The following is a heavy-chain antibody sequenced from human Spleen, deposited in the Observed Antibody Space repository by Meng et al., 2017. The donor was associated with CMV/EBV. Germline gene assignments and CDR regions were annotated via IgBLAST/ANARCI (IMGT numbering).Heavy chain of an antibody. CDR2: IYYSGST. CDR3: ARDGPYSSSWYFGMDV. Sequence: SETLSLTCTVSGGSISSSSYYWGWIRQPPGKGLEWIGSIYYSGSTYYNPSLKSRVTISVDTSKNQFSLKLSSVTAADTAVYYCARDGPYSSSWYFGMDVWGQGTTVTVSS. J-gene: IGHJ6*02. V-gene: IGHV4-39*07. D-gene: IGHD6-13*01. CDR1: GGSISSSSYY.